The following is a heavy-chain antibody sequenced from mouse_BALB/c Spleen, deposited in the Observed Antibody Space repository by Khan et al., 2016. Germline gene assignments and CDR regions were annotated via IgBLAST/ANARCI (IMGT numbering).Heavy chain of an antibody. Sequence: VQLKQSGAELVKPGASVKLSCTASGFNIKDTYMHWVKQRPEQGLEWIGRIDPANGNTKYDPKFQGKATITADTSSTTAYLQLSSLTSEDTAVYYCANYGSSYWYFDVWGAGTTVTVSS. V-gene: IGHV14-3*02. J-gene: IGHJ1*01. CDR2: IDPANGNT. D-gene: IGHD1-1*01. CDR1: GFNIKDTY. CDR3: ANYGSSYWYFDV.